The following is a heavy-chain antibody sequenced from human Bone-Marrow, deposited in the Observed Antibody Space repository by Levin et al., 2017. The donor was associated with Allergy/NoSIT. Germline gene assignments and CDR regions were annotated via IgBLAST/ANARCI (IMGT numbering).Heavy chain of an antibody. J-gene: IGHJ6*02. D-gene: IGHD4-23*01. CDR2: FDPEPGET. Sequence: GESLKISCKVSGHTLTELSVHWVRQSPGKGLEWMGGFDPEPGETIYARDFQGRITMTEDTSTDTVYMELSSLRSDDTAVYFCATPEYYGGSSRRSSYDGGFDVWGQGTTVTVSS. CDR3: ATPEYYGGSSRRSSYDGGFDV. V-gene: IGHV1-24*01. CDR1: GHTLTELS.